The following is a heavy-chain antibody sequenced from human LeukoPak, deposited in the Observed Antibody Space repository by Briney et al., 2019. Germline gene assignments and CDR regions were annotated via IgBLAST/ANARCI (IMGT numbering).Heavy chain of an antibody. CDR2: ISPSGGIT. J-gene: IGHJ1*01. CDR1: GFTFSSHG. CDR3: AKDDAWGRYKD. V-gene: IGHV3-23*01. D-gene: IGHD3-16*01. Sequence: GGSLRLSCAASGFTFSSHGMNWVRQAPGKGLGWVSGISPSGGITYYTDSVRGRFTISRDNSKNTVSLQMNSLRGEDTAAYYCAKDDAWGRYKDWGQGTLVTVSS.